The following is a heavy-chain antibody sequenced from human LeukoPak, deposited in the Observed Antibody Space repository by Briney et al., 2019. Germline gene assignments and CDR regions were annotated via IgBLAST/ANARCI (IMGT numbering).Heavy chain of an antibody. J-gene: IGHJ3*02. V-gene: IGHV4-59*12. D-gene: IGHD3-10*01. Sequence: PSETLSLTCTVSGGSISSYYWSWIRQPPGKGLEWIGYIYYSGSTNYNPSLKSRVTISVDTSKNQFSLKLSSVTAADTAVYYCARGRMVRGVMDAFDIWGQGTMVTVSS. CDR3: ARGRMVRGVMDAFDI. CDR2: IYYSGST. CDR1: GGSISSYY.